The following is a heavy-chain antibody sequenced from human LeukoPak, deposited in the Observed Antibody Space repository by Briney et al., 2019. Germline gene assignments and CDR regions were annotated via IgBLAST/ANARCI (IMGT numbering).Heavy chain of an antibody. CDR2: IYPGDSDT. D-gene: IGHD2-2*01. Sequence: GESLKISCKGSEYSFTSYWIGWVRPMPGKGLEWMGIIYPGDSDTRYSPSFQGQVTISADKSISTAYLQWSSLKASDTAMYYCARQGGGTYCSTTSCPFDYWGQGTLVTVSS. V-gene: IGHV5-51*01. J-gene: IGHJ4*02. CDR1: EYSFTSYW. CDR3: ARQGGGTYCSTTSCPFDY.